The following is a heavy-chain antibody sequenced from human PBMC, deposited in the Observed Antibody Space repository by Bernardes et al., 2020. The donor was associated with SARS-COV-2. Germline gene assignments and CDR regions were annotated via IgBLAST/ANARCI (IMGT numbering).Heavy chain of an antibody. CDR1: GYTLSALS. J-gene: IGHJ4*02. CDR3: AASKKTLTNNPDY. Sequence: ASVKVSCKVSGYTLSALSIHWVRQAPEQGLEWMGGFAPADGESIYAQTFQDRVTMNVDTSADTVYMALSSLRSEDTAMYYCAASKKTLTNNPDYWGQGTLVTVSS. V-gene: IGHV1-24*01. CDR2: FAPADGES. D-gene: IGHD1-1*01.